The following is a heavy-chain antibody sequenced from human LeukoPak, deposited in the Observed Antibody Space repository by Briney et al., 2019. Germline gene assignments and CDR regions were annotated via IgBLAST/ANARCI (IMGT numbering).Heavy chain of an antibody. Sequence: SETLSLTCAVYGGSFSGYYWSWIRQPPGKGLEWIGYIYYSGSTNYNPSLKSRVTISVDTSKNQFSLKLSSVTAADTAVYYCARERYDFGAFDIWGQGTMVTVSS. CDR2: IYYSGST. V-gene: IGHV4-59*01. J-gene: IGHJ3*02. CDR3: ARERYDFGAFDI. CDR1: GGSFSGYY. D-gene: IGHD3-3*01.